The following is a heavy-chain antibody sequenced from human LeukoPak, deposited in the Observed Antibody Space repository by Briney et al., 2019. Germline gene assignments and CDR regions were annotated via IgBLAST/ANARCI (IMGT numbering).Heavy chain of an antibody. J-gene: IGHJ4*02. CDR1: GFTFSSYA. D-gene: IGHD3-10*01. CDR3: AKDLNYGSGSYRRHRDY. CDR2: ISGSGGST. V-gene: IGHV3-23*01. Sequence: GGSLRLYCAASGFTFSSYAMSWVRQAPGKGLEWVSAISGSGGSTYYADSVKGRFTISRDNSKNTLYLQMNSLRAEDTAVYYCAKDLNYGSGSYRRHRDYWGQGTLVTVSS.